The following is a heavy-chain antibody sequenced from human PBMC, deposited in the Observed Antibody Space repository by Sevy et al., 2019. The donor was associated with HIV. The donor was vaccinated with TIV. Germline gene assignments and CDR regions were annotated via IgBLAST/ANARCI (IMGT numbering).Heavy chain of an antibody. CDR1: GFTFSSYG. J-gene: IGHJ4*02. CDR3: AKGRRPIAARPFWDY. Sequence: GGSLRLSCAASGFTFSSYGMHWVRQAPGKGLEWVSAISGSGGSTYYADSVKGRFTISRDNSKNTLYLQMNSLRAEDTAVYYCAKGRRPIAARPFWDYWGQGTLVTVSS. D-gene: IGHD6-6*01. V-gene: IGHV3-23*01. CDR2: ISGSGGST.